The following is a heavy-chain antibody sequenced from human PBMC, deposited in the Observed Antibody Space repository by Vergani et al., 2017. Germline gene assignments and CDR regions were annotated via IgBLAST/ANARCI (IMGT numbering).Heavy chain of an antibody. Sequence: QVQLQESDPGLVKPSETLSLTCIVSGGSISPYYWSWIRQPAGKGLEWIGRIYTSESANYNPSLKSRVIMSVDTSKNQFSLKLSSVTAADTAVYYCAREYSSSVGFLAYWGQGTLVTVSS. V-gene: IGHV4-4*07. CDR2: IYTSESA. J-gene: IGHJ4*02. D-gene: IGHD6-6*01. CDR1: GGSISPYY. CDR3: AREYSSSVGFLAY.